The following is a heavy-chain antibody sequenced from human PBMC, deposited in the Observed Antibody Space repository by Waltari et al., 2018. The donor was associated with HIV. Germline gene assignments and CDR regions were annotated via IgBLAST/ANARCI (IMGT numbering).Heavy chain of an antibody. CDR3: AKGMGGYARGLDY. CDR1: GFCFCNYS. J-gene: IGHJ4*02. D-gene: IGHD5-12*01. Sequence: EVQLLEAGGGLVQLGGSRSLSFAASGFCFCNYSMTGVGQAPGKGLGWVSAISGSGSSTYYADSVKGRFTISRDNSKNTLYVQMNSLRAEDTAVYYCAKGMGGYARGLDYWGQGTLVTVSS. CDR2: ISGSGSST. V-gene: IGHV3-23*01.